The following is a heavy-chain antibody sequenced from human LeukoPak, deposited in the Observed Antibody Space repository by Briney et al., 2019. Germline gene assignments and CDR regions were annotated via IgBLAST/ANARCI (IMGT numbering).Heavy chain of an antibody. J-gene: IGHJ4*02. V-gene: IGHV3-21*01. CDR1: GFTFSSYS. D-gene: IGHD5-18*01. Sequence: GGSLRLSCAASGFTFSSYSMNWVRQAPGKGLEWVSSISSSSSYIYYADSVKGRFTISRDNAKNSLYLQMNSLRAEDTAVYYCARGEGYSDPFDYGGQGTLVTVSS. CDR2: ISSSSSYI. CDR3: ARGEGYSDPFDY.